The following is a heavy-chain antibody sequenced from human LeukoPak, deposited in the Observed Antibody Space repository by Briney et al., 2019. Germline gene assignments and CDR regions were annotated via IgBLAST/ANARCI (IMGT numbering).Heavy chain of an antibody. Sequence: GGSLRLSCVVSGFTVSTNYMSWVRQAPGKGLEWVSGISGSGGRGGSTYYADSVKGRFTISRDNSKNTLYLQIKSLRAEDTAVYYCAKAGSIRFDYWGQGTLVTVSS. CDR3: AKAGSIRFDY. D-gene: IGHD3-3*02. CDR1: GFTVSTNY. V-gene: IGHV3-23*01. J-gene: IGHJ4*02. CDR2: ISGSGGRGGST.